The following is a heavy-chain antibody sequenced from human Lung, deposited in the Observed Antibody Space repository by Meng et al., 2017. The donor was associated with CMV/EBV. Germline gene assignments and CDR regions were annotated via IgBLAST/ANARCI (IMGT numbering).Heavy chain of an antibody. CDR3: TTDSRAYYDFWSGYEALRY. CDR2: IKSKTDGWTT. Sequence: NAWMSWVRAAPGKGLELVGRIKSKTDGWTTDYAAPVKGRFTISIDDSKNTLYLQMNSLKTEDTAVYYCTTDSRAYYDFWSGYEALRYWGQGTLVTVSS. V-gene: IGHV3-15*01. J-gene: IGHJ4*02. D-gene: IGHD3-3*01. CDR1: NAW.